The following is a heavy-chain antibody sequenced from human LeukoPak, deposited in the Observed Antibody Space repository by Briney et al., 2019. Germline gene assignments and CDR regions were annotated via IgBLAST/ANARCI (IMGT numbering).Heavy chain of an antibody. V-gene: IGHV3-53*01. CDR3: AREAVTRNYFDY. D-gene: IGHD4-17*01. J-gene: IGHJ4*02. CDR1: GLTVSSNY. Sequence: PGGSLRLSCAASGLTVSSNYMNWVRQAPGKGLEWVSVIYSGGSTYYADSVKGRFTISRDNSKNTPFLQMNSLRAEDTAVYYCAREAVTRNYFDYWGQGTLVTVSS. CDR2: IYSGGST.